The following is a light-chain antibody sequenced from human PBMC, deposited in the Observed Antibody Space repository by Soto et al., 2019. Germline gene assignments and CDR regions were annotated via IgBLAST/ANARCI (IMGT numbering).Light chain of an antibody. V-gene: IGKV1D-13*01. J-gene: IGKJ5*01. Sequence: IQMTQSPSSLSASVGDRVTITCQTSQGISSALAWYQQRPGKAPKLLIYDASSLESGVPSRFSGSGSGTDFTLTISSMQPEDFATYYCQQFNNYSITFGQGTRLEIK. CDR1: QGISSA. CDR2: DAS. CDR3: QQFNNYSIT.